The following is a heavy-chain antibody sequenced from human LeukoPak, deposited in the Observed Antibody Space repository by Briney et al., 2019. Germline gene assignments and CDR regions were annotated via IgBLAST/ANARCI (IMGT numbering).Heavy chain of an antibody. Sequence: LRESLKISCKGSGYSFTSYWIGWVRQMPGKGLEWVGIIYPDDSDTRYSPSFQDQVIISADKSISTAYLQWSSLKASDTAMYYCARHYPGGDYFIDYWGQGTLVTVSS. J-gene: IGHJ4*02. V-gene: IGHV5-51*01. CDR2: IYPDDSDT. CDR3: ARHYPGGDYFIDY. D-gene: IGHD4-17*01. CDR1: GYSFTSYW.